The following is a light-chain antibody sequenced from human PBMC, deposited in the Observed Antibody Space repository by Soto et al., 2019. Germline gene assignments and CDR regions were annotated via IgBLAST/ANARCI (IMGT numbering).Light chain of an antibody. CDR1: SSDVGGYNY. CDR3: CSYAGSYTLV. CDR2: VVS. J-gene: IGLJ2*01. Sequence: QSALTQPRSVSGSPGQSVTISCTGTSSDVGGYNYVSWYQQHPGKAPNLLIYVVSKRPSGVPDRFSGSKSGNTASLTISGLQAEDEADYYCCSYAGSYTLVFGGGTKLTVL. V-gene: IGLV2-11*01.